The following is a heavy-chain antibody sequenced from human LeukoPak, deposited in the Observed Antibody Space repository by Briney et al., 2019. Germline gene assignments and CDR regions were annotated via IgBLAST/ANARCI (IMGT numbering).Heavy chain of an antibody. CDR1: GYTFTGYY. Sequence: GASVKVSCKASGYTFTGYYMHWVRQAPGQGLEWMGWINPNSGGTNYAQKSQGRVTMTRDTSISTAYMELGRLRSDDTAVYYCARGYTVTTMAGLVSYWGQGTLVTVPS. V-gene: IGHV1-2*02. CDR2: INPNSGGT. J-gene: IGHJ4*02. D-gene: IGHD4-17*01. CDR3: ARGYTVTTMAGLVSY.